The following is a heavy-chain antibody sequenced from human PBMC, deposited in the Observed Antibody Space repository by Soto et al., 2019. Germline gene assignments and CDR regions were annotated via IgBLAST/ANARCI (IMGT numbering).Heavy chain of an antibody. J-gene: IGHJ6*02. D-gene: IGHD2-2*01. Sequence: QVQLVQSGAEVKKPGSSVKVSCKASGGTFSSYAISWVRQAPGQGLEWMGGIIPIFGTANYAQKFQGRVTITXXEXTXXAYRELSSLRPEDTAVYYCASLGVPAAKPAYGMDVWGQGTTVTVSS. CDR2: IIPIFGTA. CDR1: GGTFSSYA. V-gene: IGHV1-69*05. CDR3: ASLGVPAAKPAYGMDV.